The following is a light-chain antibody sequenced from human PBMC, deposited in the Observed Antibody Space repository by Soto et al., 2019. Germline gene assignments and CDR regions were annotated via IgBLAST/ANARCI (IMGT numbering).Light chain of an antibody. J-gene: IGLJ3*02. CDR1: SSDVGGYNY. CDR2: EVT. V-gene: IGLV2-14*01. Sequence: SALTQPASVSGSPGQSITISCTGTSSDVGGYNYLSWYQQHPGKAPRVMIYEVTNRPSGVSNRFSGSKSGNTASLTISGLQAEDEADYFCSSYTTSGTLVFGGGTKLTFL. CDR3: SSYTTSGTLV.